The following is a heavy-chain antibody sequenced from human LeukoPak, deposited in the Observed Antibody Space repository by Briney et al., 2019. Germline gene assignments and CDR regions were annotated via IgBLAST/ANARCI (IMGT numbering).Heavy chain of an antibody. CDR3: ARGPWGGDHQPCQRYYYGMDV. CDR2: ISAYNGNT. CDR1: GYTFISYD. V-gene: IGHV1-18*01. D-gene: IGHD3-16*02. Sequence: ASVKVSCKASGYTFISYDISWVRQAPGQGLEWMGWISAYNGNTNYAQKLQGRVTMTTDTSTSTAYMELRSLRSDDTAVYYCARGPWGGDHQPCQRYYYGMDVWGQGTTVTVSS. J-gene: IGHJ6*02.